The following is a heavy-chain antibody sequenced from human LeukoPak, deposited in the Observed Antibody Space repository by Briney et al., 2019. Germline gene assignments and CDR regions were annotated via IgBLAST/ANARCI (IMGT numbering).Heavy chain of an antibody. Sequence: GGSLRLSCAASGFTFSSYWMHWVRQAPGKGLVWVSRVNSDGGSTTYADSVKGRFTISRDNAKNTLYLQMNSLRVEDTAVYYCARDRGYSSFDYWGQGTLVTVSS. CDR3: ARDRGYSSFDY. D-gene: IGHD4-23*01. CDR2: VNSDGGST. V-gene: IGHV3-74*01. J-gene: IGHJ4*02. CDR1: GFTFSSYW.